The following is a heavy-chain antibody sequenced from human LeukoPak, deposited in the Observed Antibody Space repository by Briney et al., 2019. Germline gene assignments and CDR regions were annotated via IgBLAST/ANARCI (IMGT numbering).Heavy chain of an antibody. CDR2: ISSNGGNT. CDR3: ATMGLP. V-gene: IGHV3-64*01. D-gene: IGHD5-24*01. J-gene: IGHJ4*02. Sequence: GGSLRLSCAASGFTFRSFAMHWVRQAPGKELEYVSGISSNGGNTFYASSVQGRFTISRDNSKNTLYLQMGRLRGDDTAVYYCATMGLPWGQGTLVTVSS. CDR1: GFTFRSFA.